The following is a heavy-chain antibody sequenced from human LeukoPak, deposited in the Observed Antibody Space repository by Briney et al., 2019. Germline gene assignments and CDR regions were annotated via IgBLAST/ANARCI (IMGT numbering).Heavy chain of an antibody. CDR3: ARSGGRGSSSWYYSDY. D-gene: IGHD6-13*01. V-gene: IGHV3-53*01. J-gene: IGHJ4*02. CDR1: GFTVSSNF. CDR2: IYSGGGT. Sequence: GGSLRLSCAASGFTVSSNFMSWVRQAPGKGLEWVSVIYSGGGTYYAGSVKGRFTISRDNSKNTLFLQMNSLRAEDTAVYYCARSGGRGSSSWYYSDYWGQGTLVTVSS.